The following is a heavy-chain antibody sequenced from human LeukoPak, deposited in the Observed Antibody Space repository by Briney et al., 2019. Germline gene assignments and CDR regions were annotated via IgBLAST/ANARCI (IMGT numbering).Heavy chain of an antibody. Sequence: SETLSLTCTVSGGSISSSSYYWGWIRQPPGKGLEWIGSIYYSGSTYYNPSLKSRVTISVDTSKNQFSLKLSSVTAADTAVYYCARLTADAFDIWGQGTMVTVSS. CDR1: GGSISSSSYY. CDR3: ARLTADAFDI. CDR2: IYYSGST. V-gene: IGHV4-39*07. J-gene: IGHJ3*02. D-gene: IGHD5-18*01.